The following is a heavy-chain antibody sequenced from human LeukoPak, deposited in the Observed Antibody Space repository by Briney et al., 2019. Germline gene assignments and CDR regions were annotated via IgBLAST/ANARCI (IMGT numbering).Heavy chain of an antibody. J-gene: IGHJ4*02. CDR1: GGSISSSSYS. D-gene: IGHD3-3*01. CDR2: IYYSGTT. Sequence: SETLSLTXTVSGGSISSSSYSWGWIRQPPGKGLEWIGSIYYSGTTYYNPSLKSRVTISVDTSKIQFSLKLSSVAATDTAVYFCARLRFDFWSGYTHPYFDYWGQGTLVTVSS. CDR3: ARLRFDFWSGYTHPYFDY. V-gene: IGHV4-39*01.